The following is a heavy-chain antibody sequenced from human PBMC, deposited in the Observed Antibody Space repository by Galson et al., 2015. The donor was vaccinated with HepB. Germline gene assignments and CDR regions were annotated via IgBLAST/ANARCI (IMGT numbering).Heavy chain of an antibody. CDR3: ARTPKYGSGRSHNVWFDP. V-gene: IGHV7-4-1*02. CDR1: GYIFTDYG. D-gene: IGHD3-10*01. J-gene: IGHJ5*02. Sequence: SVKVSCKASGYIFTDYGISWLRQAPGQGVEWMGWVTTNTGNPTYAQGFAGQFVFSLDTSVSTAYLQISSLKAEDTAVYYCARTPKYGSGRSHNVWFDPWGQGTLVTVSS. CDR2: VTTNTGNP.